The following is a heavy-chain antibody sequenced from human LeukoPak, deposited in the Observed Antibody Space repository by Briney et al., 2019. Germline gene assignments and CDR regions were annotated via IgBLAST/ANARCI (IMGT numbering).Heavy chain of an antibody. V-gene: IGHV5-51*01. J-gene: IGHJ6*03. CDR2: IYPGDSDT. CDR3: ARLYSSSSPSGYYYYYYMDV. CDR1: GYSFTSYW. Sequence: GESLKISCKGSGYSFTSYWIGWVRQMPGKCLEWMGIIYPGDSDTRYSPSFQGQVTISADKSISTAYLQWSSLKASDTAMYYCARLYSSSSPSGYYYYYYMDVWGKGTTVTVSS. D-gene: IGHD6-6*01.